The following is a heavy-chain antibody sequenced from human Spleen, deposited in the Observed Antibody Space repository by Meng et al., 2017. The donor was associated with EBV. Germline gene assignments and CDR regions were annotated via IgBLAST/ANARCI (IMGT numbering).Heavy chain of an antibody. CDR1: GYTFIEYY. CDR3: ARAHPGWFDP. Sequence: QVQLVQSGAEVKKPGTSVKVSCKASGYTFIEYYIHWVRQAPGQGLEWMGIINPNGGGTNYAQKFQGRVTMTRDTSTSTVYMDLTSLRSDDTAVYYCARAHPGWFDPWGQGTLVTVSS. J-gene: IGHJ5*02. V-gene: IGHV1-46*01. CDR2: INPNGGGT.